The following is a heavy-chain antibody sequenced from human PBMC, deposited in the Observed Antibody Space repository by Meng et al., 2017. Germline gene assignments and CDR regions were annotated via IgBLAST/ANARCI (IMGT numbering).Heavy chain of an antibody. CDR3: ARDRIVATTLGRGYYFDY. D-gene: IGHD5-12*01. Sequence: VQLGQSGGEVKEPGASVKVSCKASGYTFTSYAMHWVRQAPGQSLEWMGWLNAGNGDTKYSQKFQGRVTITRDSSASTAYMELSSLRSEDTAVYYCARDRIVATTLGRGYYFDYWGQGTLVTVSS. V-gene: IGHV1-3*01. CDR1: GYTFTSYA. J-gene: IGHJ4*02. CDR2: LNAGNGDT.